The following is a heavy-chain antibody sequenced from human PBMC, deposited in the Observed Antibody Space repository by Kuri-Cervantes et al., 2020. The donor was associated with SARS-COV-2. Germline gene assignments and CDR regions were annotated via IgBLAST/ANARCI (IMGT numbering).Heavy chain of an antibody. Sequence: ASVKVSCKVSGYTLTELSMHWVRQAPGKGPEWMGGFDPEDGETIYAQKFQGGVTITTDESTSTAYMGLSSLRAEDTAVYYCARSWELLLQYDAFDIWGQGTMVTVSS. CDR3: ARSWELLLQYDAFDI. D-gene: IGHD1-26*01. CDR1: GYTLTELS. J-gene: IGHJ3*02. V-gene: IGHV1-24*01. CDR2: FDPEDGET.